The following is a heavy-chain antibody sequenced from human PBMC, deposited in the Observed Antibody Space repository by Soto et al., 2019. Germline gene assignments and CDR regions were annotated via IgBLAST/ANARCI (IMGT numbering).Heavy chain of an antibody. V-gene: IGHV3-15*01. D-gene: IGHD3-10*01. CDR3: TTRYGWGSYFFDY. CDR1: GFTFSNAW. J-gene: IGHJ4*02. Sequence: EVQLVESGGGLVKPGGSLRLSCAASGFTFSNAWMSWVRQAPGKGLEWVGRIKSKTDGGTTDYAAPVKGRFTISRDDSKNTLYLQMNSLKTEDTAVYYCTTRYGWGSYFFDYWGQGTLVTVSS. CDR2: IKSKTDGGTT.